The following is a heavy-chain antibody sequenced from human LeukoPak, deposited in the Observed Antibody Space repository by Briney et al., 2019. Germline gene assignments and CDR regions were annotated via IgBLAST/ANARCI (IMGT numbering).Heavy chain of an antibody. V-gene: IGHV1-46*01. CDR3: ARGGNEVVADAEYFQH. J-gene: IGHJ1*01. Sequence: ASVKVSCKASGYTFSSYYMHWVRQAPGQGLEWMGIINPSGGSTSYAQKFQDRVTMTRDMSTSTVHAELNSLRSEDTAVYYCARGGNEVVADAEYFQHWGQGTLVTVSS. D-gene: IGHD3-22*01. CDR2: INPSGGST. CDR1: GYTFSSYY.